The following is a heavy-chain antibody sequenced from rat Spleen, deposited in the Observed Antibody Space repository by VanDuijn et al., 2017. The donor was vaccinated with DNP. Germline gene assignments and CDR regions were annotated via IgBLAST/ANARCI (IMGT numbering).Heavy chain of an antibody. CDR2: IRYDGGST. V-gene: IGHV5-20*01. CDR1: GFTFSDYY. D-gene: IGHD1-11*01. J-gene: IGHJ2*01. CDR3: TTDFERGY. Sequence: EVQLVESGGGLVQPGRSLKLSCAASGFTFSDYYMAWVRQAPTKGLEWVAYIRYDGGSTYYPDSVKGRFTISRDNAKNTLYLQMNSLRSEDTATYYCTTDFERGYWGQGVMVTVSS.